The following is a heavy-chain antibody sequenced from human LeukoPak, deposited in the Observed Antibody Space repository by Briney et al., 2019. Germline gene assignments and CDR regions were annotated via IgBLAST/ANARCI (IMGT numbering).Heavy chain of an antibody. CDR2: IYYSGST. CDR3: ARIIAASQDVFDI. Sequence: SATLSLTCIISGYTISSGYQWGWIRQPPGKGLEWIGNIYYSGSTYYNPSLKGRLTMSVDRSNNLFSLNLNSVTAADTAVYYCARIIAASQDVFDIWGQGTMITVSS. J-gene: IGHJ3*02. V-gene: IGHV4-38-2*02. CDR1: GYTISSGYQ. D-gene: IGHD6-6*01.